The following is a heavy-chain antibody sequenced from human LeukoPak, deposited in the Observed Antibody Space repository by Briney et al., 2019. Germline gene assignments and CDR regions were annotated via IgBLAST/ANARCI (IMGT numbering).Heavy chain of an antibody. CDR1: GFTFTSSA. J-gene: IGHJ4*02. CDR3: AALNRFGELYYFDY. CDR2: IVVGRGNT. Sequence: SVKLSCKASGFTFTSSAVQWVRQARGQGLEWIGWIVVGRGNTNYAQKFQERVTITRDMSKSTAYMELSSLGSEDTAVYYCAALNRFGELYYFDYWGQGTLVTVSS. V-gene: IGHV1-58*01. D-gene: IGHD3-10*01.